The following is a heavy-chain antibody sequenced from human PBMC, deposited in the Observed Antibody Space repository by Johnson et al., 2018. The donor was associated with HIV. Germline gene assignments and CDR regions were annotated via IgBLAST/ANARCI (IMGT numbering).Heavy chain of an antibody. V-gene: IGHV3-11*04. D-gene: IGHD2-21*01. CDR3: ARRMVVGYHALDF. CDR1: GFTVSSNY. CDR2: ISPSGGTL. J-gene: IGHJ3*01. Sequence: QVQLVESGGGVVQPGRSLRLSCAASGFTVSSNYMSWIRQAPGKGLELLSYISPSGGTLYYAVSVKDRFTIFRDNANSSLYRQMNSLRVEDTAIYYCARRMVVGYHALDFWGQGTVVSVPS.